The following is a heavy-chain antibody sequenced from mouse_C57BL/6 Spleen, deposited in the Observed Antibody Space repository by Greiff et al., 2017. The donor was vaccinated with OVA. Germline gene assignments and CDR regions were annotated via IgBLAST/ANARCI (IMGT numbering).Heavy chain of an antibody. D-gene: IGHD2-4*01. CDR3: ARGNYDYGGFAY. CDR1: GFTFSDYY. J-gene: IGHJ3*01. CDR2: INYDGSST. V-gene: IGHV5-16*01. Sequence: EVQLVESEGGLVQPGSSLKLSCTASGFTFSDYYMAWVRQVPEKGLEWVANINYDGSSTYYLDSLKSRFIISRDNAKNILYLQMSSLKSEDTATYYCARGNYDYGGFAYWGQGTLVTVSA.